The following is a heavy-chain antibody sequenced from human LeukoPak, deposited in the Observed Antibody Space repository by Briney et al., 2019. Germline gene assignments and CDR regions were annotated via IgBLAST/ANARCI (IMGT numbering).Heavy chain of an antibody. J-gene: IGHJ4*02. CDR2: ISYDGSNK. CDR3: ARALWCSGGSCYSAVLDY. V-gene: IGHV3-30*01. Sequence: GGSLRLSCAASGFTFSSCAMHWVRQAPGKGLEWVAVISYDGSNKYYADSVKGRFTISRDNSKNTLYLQMNSLRAEDTAVYYCARALWCSGGSCYSAVLDYWGQGTLVTVSS. D-gene: IGHD2-15*01. CDR1: GFTFSSCA.